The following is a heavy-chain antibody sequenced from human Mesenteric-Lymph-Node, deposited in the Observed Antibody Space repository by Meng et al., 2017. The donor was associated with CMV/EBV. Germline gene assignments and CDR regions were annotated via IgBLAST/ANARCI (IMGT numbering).Heavy chain of an antibody. V-gene: IGHV1-18*04. Sequence: SGYSFSSYGVSWVRQAPGQGLELMGWISVYNGNTNYAQNFQGRVTMTTDTSTSTAYMELRSLRSDDTAVYFCARRDYGGNSGLDDYWGQGTLVTRLL. J-gene: IGHJ4*02. CDR2: ISVYNGNT. CDR3: ARRDYGGNSGLDDY. D-gene: IGHD4-23*01. CDR1: GYSFSSYG.